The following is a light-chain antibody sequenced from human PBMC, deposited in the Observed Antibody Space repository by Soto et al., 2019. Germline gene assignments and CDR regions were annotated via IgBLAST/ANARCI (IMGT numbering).Light chain of an antibody. Sequence: SYELTQPPSVSVSPGQTASITCSADKLGEKYASWYQQKPGQSPILVIYQDKKRPSGIPERFSGSNSGNTATLTISETQAMDEADYYCQAWDSSTLDVFGTGTKVTVL. CDR3: QAWDSSTLDV. CDR1: KLGEKY. J-gene: IGLJ1*01. CDR2: QDK. V-gene: IGLV3-1*01.